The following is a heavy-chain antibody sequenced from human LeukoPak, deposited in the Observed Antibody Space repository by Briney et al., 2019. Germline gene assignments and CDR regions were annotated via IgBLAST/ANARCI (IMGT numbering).Heavy chain of an antibody. Sequence: KAGGSLRLSCAASGFTFSSYSMNWVRQAPGKGLEWVSSISSSSSYIYYADSVKGRFTISRDNSKNTLYLQMNSLRPEDTAVYYCAKLHNLNCDYWGLGTLATVSS. D-gene: IGHD1-14*01. CDR1: GFTFSSYS. V-gene: IGHV3-21*04. CDR3: AKLHNLNCDY. J-gene: IGHJ4*02. CDR2: ISSSSSYI.